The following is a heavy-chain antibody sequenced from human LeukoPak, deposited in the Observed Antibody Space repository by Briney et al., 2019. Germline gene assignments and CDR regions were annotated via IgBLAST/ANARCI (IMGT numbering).Heavy chain of an antibody. CDR2: IYSGGST. CDR3: ASVQYSSSNIDY. V-gene: IGHV3-66*01. Sequence: GGSLRLSCAASEFSVGSNYMTWVRQAPGKGLEWVSLIYSGGSTYYADSVKGRFTISRDNAKNSLYLQMNSLRAEDTAVYYCASVQYSSSNIDYWGQGTLVTVSS. D-gene: IGHD6-6*01. J-gene: IGHJ4*02. CDR1: EFSVGSNY.